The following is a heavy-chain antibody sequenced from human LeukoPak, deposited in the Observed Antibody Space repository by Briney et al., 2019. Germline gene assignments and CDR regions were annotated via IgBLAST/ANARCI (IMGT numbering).Heavy chain of an antibody. Sequence: GGSLRLSCAASGFTVSSNYMSWVRQAPGKGLEWVSVIYSGGSTYYADSVEGRFTISRDNSKNTLYLQMNSLRAEDTAVYYCARTVGHSYGFDPWGQGTLVTVSS. CDR3: ARTVGHSYGFDP. D-gene: IGHD5-18*01. J-gene: IGHJ5*02. CDR1: GFTVSSNY. V-gene: IGHV3-53*01. CDR2: IYSGGST.